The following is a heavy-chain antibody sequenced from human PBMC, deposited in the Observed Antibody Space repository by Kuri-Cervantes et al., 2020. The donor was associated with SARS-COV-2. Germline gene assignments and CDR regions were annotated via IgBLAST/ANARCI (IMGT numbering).Heavy chain of an antibody. J-gene: IGHJ2*01. Sequence: ETLSLTCAASGFTFSSYAMSWVRQAPGKGLEWVSGISDSGGNTFYADSVKGRFTISRDNSKNTLYLQMNSLTAEDTAVYYCAKAPTVTTYWYFDLWGRGTLVTVSS. V-gene: IGHV3-23*01. D-gene: IGHD4-17*01. CDR2: ISDSGGNT. CDR3: AKAPTVTTYWYFDL. CDR1: GFTFSSYA.